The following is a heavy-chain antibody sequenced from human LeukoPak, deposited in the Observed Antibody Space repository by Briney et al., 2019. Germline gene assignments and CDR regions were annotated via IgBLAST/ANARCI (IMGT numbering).Heavy chain of an antibody. V-gene: IGHV1-2*02. CDR3: VRFGRSSPY. Sequence: ASVKVSCKASGYTFTDYYIHWVRQAPGQGLEWMGWINPNSGGTNYQGRVTMTRDTSISTLYMELSRLRSDDTAVYYCVRFGRSSPYWGQGTLVTVSS. CDR2: INPNSGGT. D-gene: IGHD6-13*01. J-gene: IGHJ4*02. CDR1: GYTFTDYY.